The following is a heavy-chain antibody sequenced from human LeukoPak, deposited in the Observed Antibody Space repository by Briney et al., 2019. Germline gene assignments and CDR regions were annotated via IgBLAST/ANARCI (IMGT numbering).Heavy chain of an antibody. J-gene: IGHJ4*02. V-gene: IGHV3-30*18. D-gene: IGHD4-23*01. Sequence: GGSLRLSCAASGFTFSSYGMHWVRQAPGKGLEWVAVISYDGSNKYYADSVKGRFTISRDNSKNTLYLQMNSLRAEDTAVYYCAKPDYGGNSLRFDYWGQGTLVTVSS. CDR2: ISYDGSNK. CDR1: GFTFSSYG. CDR3: AKPDYGGNSLRFDY.